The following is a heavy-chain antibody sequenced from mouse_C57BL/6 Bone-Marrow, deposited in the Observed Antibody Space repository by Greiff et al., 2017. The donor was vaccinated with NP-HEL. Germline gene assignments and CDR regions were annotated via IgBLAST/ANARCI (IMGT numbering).Heavy chain of an antibody. CDR1: GYTFTSYW. CDR2: IYPGSGST. J-gene: IGHJ2*01. CDR3: ARSLTTVRDFDY. V-gene: IGHV1-55*01. Sequence: QVQLQQSGAELVKPGASVKMSCKASGYTFTSYWITWVKQRPGQGLEWIGDIYPGSGSTNYNEKFKSKATLTVDTSSSTAYMQLSSLTSEDSAVYYCARSLTTVRDFDYWGQGTTLTVSS. D-gene: IGHD1-1*01.